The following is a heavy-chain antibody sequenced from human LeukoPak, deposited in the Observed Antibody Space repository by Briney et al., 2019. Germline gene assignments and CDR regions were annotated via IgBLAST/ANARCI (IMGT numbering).Heavy chain of an antibody. D-gene: IGHD1-26*01. J-gene: IGHJ6*02. Sequence: AETLSVTCSVSDCSINSYYLNWMRLAPGQGLEWIGYIYYNRNTNYSPSLKSRVTMSVDTSNNLYSLKVSSVTAAEKAVYYCARGRSNYYGMDVWGQGTTVTVSS. CDR2: IYYNRNT. CDR1: DCSINSYY. V-gene: IGHV4-59*01. CDR3: ARGRSNYYGMDV.